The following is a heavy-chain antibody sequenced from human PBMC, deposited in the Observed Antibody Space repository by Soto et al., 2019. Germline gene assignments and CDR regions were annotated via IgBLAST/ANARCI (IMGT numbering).Heavy chain of an antibody. CDR2: ISYDGSNK. J-gene: IGHJ4*02. CDR1: GFTFSSYA. CDR3: ARPEEAHYVWGSYVDY. Sequence: QVQLVESGGGVVQPGRSLRLSCAASGFTFSSYAMHWVRQAPGKGLEWVAVISYDGSNKYYADSVQGRFTISRDNSKNTLYLQMNSLSAEDTAVYYCARPEEAHYVWGSYVDYWGQGTLVTVSS. D-gene: IGHD3-16*01. V-gene: IGHV3-30-3*01.